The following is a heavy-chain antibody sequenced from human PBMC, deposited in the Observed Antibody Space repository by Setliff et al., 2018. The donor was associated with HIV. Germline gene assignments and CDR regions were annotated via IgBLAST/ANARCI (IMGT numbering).Heavy chain of an antibody. CDR3: ARVGYHGSGRYSFDS. D-gene: IGHD3-10*01. CDR2: IHTSGST. V-gene: IGHV4-61*09. J-gene: IGHJ4*02. Sequence: PSETLSLTCTVSGGSISSGSYYWSWIRQPAGKGLEWIGHIHTSGSTKYNPSLKSRVTISADTSKNQFSLNLSSVTAAETAVYYCARVGYHGSGRYSFDSWGQGTLVTVSS. CDR1: GGSISSGSYY.